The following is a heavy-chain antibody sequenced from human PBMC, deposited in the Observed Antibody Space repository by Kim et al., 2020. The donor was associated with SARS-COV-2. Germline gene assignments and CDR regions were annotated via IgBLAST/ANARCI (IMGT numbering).Heavy chain of an antibody. Sequence: NYHPSLKSRVTISVDTSKNQFSLKLSSVTAADTAVYYCARYDSSSWAYDYWGQGTLVTVSS. J-gene: IGHJ4*02. D-gene: IGHD6-13*01. V-gene: IGHV4-34*01. CDR3: ARYDSSSWAYDY.